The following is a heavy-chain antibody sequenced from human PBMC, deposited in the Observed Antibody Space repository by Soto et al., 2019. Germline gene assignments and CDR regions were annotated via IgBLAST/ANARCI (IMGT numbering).Heavy chain of an antibody. J-gene: IGHJ5*02. CDR1: GGSFSGYY. CDR2: INHSGST. Sequence: QVQLQQWGAGLLKPSETLSLTCAVYGGSFSGYYWSWIRQPPGKGLEWIGEINHSGSTNYNPSLKIRVTISVDTSKNQFSLKLSSVTAADTAVYYCARGQAHYYDSSGYYWFDPWGQGTLVTVSS. V-gene: IGHV4-34*01. CDR3: ARGQAHYYDSSGYYWFDP. D-gene: IGHD3-22*01.